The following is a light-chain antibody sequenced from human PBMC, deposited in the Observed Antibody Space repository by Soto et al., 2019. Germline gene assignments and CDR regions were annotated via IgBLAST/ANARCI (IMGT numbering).Light chain of an antibody. CDR2: DVS. CDR1: SSDVGGYNY. CDR3: CSYAGSYTWV. V-gene: IGLV2-11*01. J-gene: IGLJ3*02. Sequence: QSALTQPRSVSGSPGQSVTISCTGTSSDVGGYNYVSWYQRHPGKAPKLTIYDVSKRPSGVPDRFSGSKSGNTASLTISGLQAEDEADYYCCSYAGSYTWVFGGGTKVTVL.